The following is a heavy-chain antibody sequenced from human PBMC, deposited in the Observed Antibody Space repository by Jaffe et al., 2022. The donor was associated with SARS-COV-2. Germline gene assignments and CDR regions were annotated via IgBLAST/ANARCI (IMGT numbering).Heavy chain of an antibody. Sequence: QITLKESGPSLVKPTQTLTLTCIVSGFSVTTRGVGVGWIRQPPGKALEWLALIYWDDDERYSPSLKNRLTITKDASKNEVVLTMTNMDPVDTATYYCAHRPAAGSLGQYDYWGQGTQVTVSS. CDR1: GFSVTTRGVG. CDR2: IYWDDDE. J-gene: IGHJ4*02. D-gene: IGHD6-19*01. CDR3: AHRPAAGSLGQYDY. V-gene: IGHV2-5*02.